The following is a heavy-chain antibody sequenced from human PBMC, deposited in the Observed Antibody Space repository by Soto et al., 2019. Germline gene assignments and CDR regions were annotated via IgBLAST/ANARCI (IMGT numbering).Heavy chain of an antibody. CDR1: AGFISSCY. Sequence: SESRCVTCTVSAGFISSCYWISRRELAGKGLEWIGPIYTSGSTNYNPSLKSRVTMSVDTSKNQFSLKLSSVTAADTAVYYCARDHPRIAAAGTDWFAPWGQGPLVTVS. CDR3: ARDHPRIAAAGTDWFAP. D-gene: IGHD6-13*01. CDR2: IYTSGST. J-gene: IGHJ5*02. V-gene: IGHV4-4*07.